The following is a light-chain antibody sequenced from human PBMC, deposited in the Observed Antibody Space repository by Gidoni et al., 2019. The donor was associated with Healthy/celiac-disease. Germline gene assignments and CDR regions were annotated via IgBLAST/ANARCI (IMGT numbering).Light chain of an antibody. V-gene: IGKV1-33*01. CDR1: KDISNY. CDR3: QQYDNLPLT. Sequence: DIQITHSPSSLSASLVDRVTITGQASKDISNYLNWYQQKPGKAPKLLIYDASNLETGVPSRFSGSGSGKDFTFTISRLQPEDIATYYCQQYDNLPLTFGPGTKVDIK. CDR2: DAS. J-gene: IGKJ3*01.